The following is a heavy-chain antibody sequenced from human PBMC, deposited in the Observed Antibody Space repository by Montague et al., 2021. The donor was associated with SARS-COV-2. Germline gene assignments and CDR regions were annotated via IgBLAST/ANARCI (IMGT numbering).Heavy chain of an antibody. Sequence: SETLSLTCAVSGGSISSGNWWSWVRQPPGKGLVWIGEIFHSGAASYNPSLKSRLTISMDKSKNEFSLKLNSVTAADTAMYYCARDFVAAVPDRFDSWGQGVLVTVSS. V-gene: IGHV4/OR15-8*02. CDR2: IFHSGAA. D-gene: IGHD6-13*01. CDR3: ARDFVAAVPDRFDS. J-gene: IGHJ4*02. CDR1: GGSISSGNW.